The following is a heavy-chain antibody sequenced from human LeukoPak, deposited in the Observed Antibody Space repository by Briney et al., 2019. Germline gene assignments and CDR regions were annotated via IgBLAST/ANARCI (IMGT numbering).Heavy chain of an antibody. J-gene: IGHJ6*01. Sequence: SETLSLTCTVSGGSFSGYLWSWIRQPPGKGLEWIGEINYNGEKTNYNPSLKSRVIMSVDPSTNQFSLKSTSVTAADTAVYFCTRSGLTGMRXYPXAXXYXXXXXVWGXXXAXTVSS. D-gene: IGHD4/OR15-4a*01. CDR3: TRSGLTGMRXYPXAXXYXXXXXV. CDR1: GGSFSGYL. V-gene: IGHV4-34*01. CDR2: INYNGEKT.